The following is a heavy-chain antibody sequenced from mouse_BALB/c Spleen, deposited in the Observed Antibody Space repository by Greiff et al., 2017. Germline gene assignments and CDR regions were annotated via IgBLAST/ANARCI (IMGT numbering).Heavy chain of an antibody. Sequence: VQLQQSGAELVRPGALVKLSCKASGFNIKDYYMHWVKQRPEQGLEWIGWIDPENGNTIYDPKFQGKASITADTSSNTAYLQLSSLTSEDTAVYYCARGLGLFAYWGQGTLVTVSA. CDR3: ARGLGLFAY. D-gene: IGHD3-1*01. CDR2: IDPENGNT. J-gene: IGHJ3*01. CDR1: GFNIKDYY. V-gene: IGHV14-1*02.